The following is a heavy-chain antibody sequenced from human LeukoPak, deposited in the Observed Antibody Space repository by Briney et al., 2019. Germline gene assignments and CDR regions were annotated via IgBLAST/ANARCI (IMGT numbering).Heavy chain of an antibody. CDR3: AREEAAANYYGMDV. V-gene: IGHV1-8*01. CDR2: MNPNSGNT. CDR1: GYTFTSYD. J-gene: IGHJ6*02. D-gene: IGHD6-13*01. Sequence: ASVKVSCKASGYTFTSYDINWVRQATGQGLEWMGWMNPNSGNTGYAQKFQGRVIMTRNTSISTAYMELSSLRSEDTAVYYCAREEAAANYYGMDVWGQGTTVTVSS.